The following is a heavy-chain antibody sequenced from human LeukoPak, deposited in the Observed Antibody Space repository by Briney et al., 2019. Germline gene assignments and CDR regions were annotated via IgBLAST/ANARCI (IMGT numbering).Heavy chain of an antibody. Sequence: GESLKISCKGSGYSFTTYWIGWVRQMPGKGLEWMGIIYPGDSDTRYSPSFQGQVTISADKSISTAYLQWCSLKASDTAMYYCARVLITMLDSEPFDIWGQGTMITVSS. CDR2: IYPGDSDT. J-gene: IGHJ3*02. CDR3: ARVLITMLDSEPFDI. D-gene: IGHD3-10*01. CDR1: GYSFTTYW. V-gene: IGHV5-51*01.